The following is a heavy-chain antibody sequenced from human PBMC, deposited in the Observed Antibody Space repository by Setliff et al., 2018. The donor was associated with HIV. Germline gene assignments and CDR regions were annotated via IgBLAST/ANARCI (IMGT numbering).Heavy chain of an antibody. CDR1: GGSIDDNKYY. D-gene: IGHD3-22*01. CDR3: ASRIYYYDESRVLREEGFVP. J-gene: IGHJ5*02. V-gene: IGHV4-39*01. Sequence: SETLSLTCSVSGGSIDDNKYYWTWIRQPPGKGLEWTGSIYHTGRTYYNRSLESRLTISIDTSKNQFSLKLTSVTAADTAMYYCASRIYYYDESRVLREEGFVPWGQGTLVTVSS. CDR2: IYHTGRT.